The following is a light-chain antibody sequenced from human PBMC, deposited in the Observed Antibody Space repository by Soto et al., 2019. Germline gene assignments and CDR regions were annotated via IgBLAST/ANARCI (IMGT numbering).Light chain of an antibody. CDR1: SGHSSYA. Sequence: QPVLTQSPSASASLGASVKLTCTLSSGHSSYAIAWHQQPPEKGPRYLMKVNSDGSHNKGDGIPDRFSGSSSGAERYLTISSLPSEDEADYYCQTWGTGIRVFGGGTQLTVL. CDR2: VNSDGSH. CDR3: QTWGTGIRV. J-gene: IGLJ3*02. V-gene: IGLV4-69*02.